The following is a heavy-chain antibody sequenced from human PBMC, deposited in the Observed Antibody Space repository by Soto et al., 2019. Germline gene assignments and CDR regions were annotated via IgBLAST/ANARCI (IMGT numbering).Heavy chain of an antibody. CDR1: GFTFSNAW. CDR3: TTQVSMFTGTTS. J-gene: IGHJ4*02. CDR2: IKSKTDGGTL. Sequence: EVQLVESGGGLVKPGGSLRLSCAASGFTFSNAWMSWIRQVPGKGLEWVGRIKSKTDGGTLDYAAPVKGRITISRDDSKNTLYLQMNSLKTEDTAVYYCTTQVSMFTGTTSWGQGTLVTVSS. D-gene: IGHD1-7*01. V-gene: IGHV3-15*01.